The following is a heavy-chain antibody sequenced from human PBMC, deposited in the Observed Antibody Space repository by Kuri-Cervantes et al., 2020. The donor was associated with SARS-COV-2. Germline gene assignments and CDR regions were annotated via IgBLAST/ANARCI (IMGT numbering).Heavy chain of an antibody. CDR1: GFAFSNYA. CDR3: AKMSVYNWNDGDFDY. Sequence: GESLKISCAASGFAFSNYAMSWVRQAPGKGLEWVLGISGSGGSTYYADSVKGRFTISRDNSKNTLYLQMNSLRAEDTAVYYCAKMSVYNWNDGDFDYWGQGTLVTVSS. D-gene: IGHD1-1*01. J-gene: IGHJ4*02. V-gene: IGHV3-23*01. CDR2: ISGSGGST.